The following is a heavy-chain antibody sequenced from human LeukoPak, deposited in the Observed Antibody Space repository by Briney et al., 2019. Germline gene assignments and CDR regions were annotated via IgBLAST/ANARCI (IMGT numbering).Heavy chain of an antibody. J-gene: IGHJ4*02. CDR1: GFTLSSYE. CDR2: IDYSGGST. Sequence: GGSLRLSCTVSGFTLSSYEMSWIRQAPGKGLEWVSSIDYSGGSTYYADSVKGRFTISRDNSKNTLYLQMNSLRAEDTAVYYCARTDSNIAARRIGFDSWGQGTLVTVSS. D-gene: IGHD6-6*01. V-gene: IGHV3-23*01. CDR3: ARTDSNIAARRIGFDS.